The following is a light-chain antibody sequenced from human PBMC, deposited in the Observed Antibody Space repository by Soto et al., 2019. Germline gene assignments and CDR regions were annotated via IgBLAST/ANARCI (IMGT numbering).Light chain of an antibody. CDR2: GAS. Sequence: EIVLTQSPGTLSLSPGERATLSCRASQSVSSSYLAWYQQKPGQAPRLLIYGASSRATGIPDRFSGSGSGTDFTLTISILEREDYAVYYCQQYGSSPGTFGQGTKVDIK. V-gene: IGKV3-20*01. CDR3: QQYGSSPGT. J-gene: IGKJ1*01. CDR1: QSVSSSY.